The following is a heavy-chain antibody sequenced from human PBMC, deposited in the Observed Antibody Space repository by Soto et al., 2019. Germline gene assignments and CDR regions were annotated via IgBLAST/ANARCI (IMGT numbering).Heavy chain of an antibody. CDR2: INGGDGNT. Sequence: QVQLVQSGAEVKKPGVSVNISCKASGYTFTSYAIHWVRLAPGQRPEWMGWINGGDGNTKYSLKFQGRVTITRDTSASTAYMELSSLRSEDTAVYHCATGPRREYWGQGSLVTVSS. J-gene: IGHJ4*02. V-gene: IGHV1-3*01. CDR1: GYTFTSYA. CDR3: ATGPRREY.